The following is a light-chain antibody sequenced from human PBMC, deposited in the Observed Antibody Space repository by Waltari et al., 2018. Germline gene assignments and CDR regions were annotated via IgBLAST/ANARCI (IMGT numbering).Light chain of an antibody. CDR1: QSILYSSNNKNY. Sequence: DIVMTQSPDSLAVSLGERATMNCKSSQSILYSSNNKNYLVWYQQKPGQPPKLLIYWASTRESGVPDRFSGSGSGTDFTLTISSLQAEDVAVYYCQQYYGTPWTFGQGTKVEIK. V-gene: IGKV4-1*01. CDR2: WAS. J-gene: IGKJ1*01. CDR3: QQYYGTPWT.